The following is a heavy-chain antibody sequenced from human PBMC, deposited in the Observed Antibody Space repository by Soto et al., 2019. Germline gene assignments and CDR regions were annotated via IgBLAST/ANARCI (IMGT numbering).Heavy chain of an antibody. CDR3: AKGDESNYYGMDV. D-gene: IGHD2-21*02. J-gene: IGHJ6*02. Sequence: EVQLVESGGGSAQPGGFLRLSCAATRFTISSYWMNWVPQGPGMGLDSVANIKQDGNEKYYVDFVKGRFTISRENAKNSLYLQMNSLRAEDAAVYYCAKGDESNYYGMDVWAQATTVTVSS. V-gene: IGHV3-7*03. CDR1: RFTISSYW. CDR2: IKQDGNEK.